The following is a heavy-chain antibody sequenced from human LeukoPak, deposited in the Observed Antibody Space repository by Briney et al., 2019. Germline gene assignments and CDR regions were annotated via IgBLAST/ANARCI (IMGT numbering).Heavy chain of an antibody. D-gene: IGHD2-15*01. J-gene: IGHJ4*02. CDR1: GYTFTSYG. CDR2: ISAYNGNT. V-gene: IGHV1-18*01. Sequence: ASVKVSCKASGYTFTSYGISWLRQAPVQGLEWMGWISAYNGNTNYAQKLQGRVTMTTDTSTSTAYMELRSLRSDDTAVYYCASGYCSGGSCYGPFDYWGQGTLVTVSS. CDR3: ASGYCSGGSCYGPFDY.